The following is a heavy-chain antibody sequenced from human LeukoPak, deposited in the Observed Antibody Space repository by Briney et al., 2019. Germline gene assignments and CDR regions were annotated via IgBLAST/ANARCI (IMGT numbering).Heavy chain of an antibody. CDR2: INPNSGGT. CDR3: ASGLGGNYPGN. V-gene: IGHV1-2*02. D-gene: IGHD2-21*01. J-gene: IGHJ4*02. CDR1: GYTFTAYY. Sequence: GASVKVSCKGSGYTFTAYYMDWVRQAPGQGLEWMGRINPNSGGTNYAQKFQGRVTMTGDTSISTAYMALSGLTSDDTAVYYCASGLGGNYPGNWGQGTQVTVSS.